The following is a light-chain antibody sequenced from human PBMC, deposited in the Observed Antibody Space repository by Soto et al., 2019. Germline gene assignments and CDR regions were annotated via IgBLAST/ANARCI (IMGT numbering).Light chain of an antibody. Sequence: DIQMTQSPSSLPASVGDRVTLTCRASQHIGIYLNWYRQKPGKAPKLLIYAASSVQSGVPSRLSGSGSGTDFTLTISSLQPEDFATYYCQQSATIPYTFGQGTKLDIE. V-gene: IGKV1-39*01. CDR1: QHIGIY. J-gene: IGKJ2*01. CDR3: QQSATIPYT. CDR2: AAS.